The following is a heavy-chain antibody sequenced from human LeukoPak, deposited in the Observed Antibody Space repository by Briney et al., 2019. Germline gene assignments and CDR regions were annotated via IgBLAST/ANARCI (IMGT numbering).Heavy chain of an antibody. CDR2: MNPNSGNT. J-gene: IGHJ4*02. CDR3: ASDGAYQPPRY. V-gene: IGHV1-8*01. D-gene: IGHD2-2*01. Sequence: GASVKVSCKASGYTFTSYDTNWVRQATGQGLEWMGWMNPNSGNTGYAQKFQGRVTMTRNTSISTAYMELSSLRSEDTAVYYCASDGAYQPPRYWGQGTLVTVSS. CDR1: GYTFTSYD.